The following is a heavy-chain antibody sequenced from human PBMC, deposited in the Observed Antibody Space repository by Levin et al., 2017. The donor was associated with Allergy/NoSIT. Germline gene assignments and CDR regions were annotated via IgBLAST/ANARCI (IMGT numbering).Heavy chain of an antibody. CDR3: VKDFLTYYYGSGSYERYYYGMDV. Sequence: GGSLRLSCSASGFTFSSYAMHWVRQAPGKGLEYVSAISSNGGSTYYADSVKGRFTISRDNSKNTLYLQMSSLRAEDTAVYYCVKDFLTYYYGSGSYERYYYGMDVWGQGTTVTVSS. J-gene: IGHJ6*02. CDR2: ISSNGGST. V-gene: IGHV3-64D*06. D-gene: IGHD3-10*01. CDR1: GFTFSSYA.